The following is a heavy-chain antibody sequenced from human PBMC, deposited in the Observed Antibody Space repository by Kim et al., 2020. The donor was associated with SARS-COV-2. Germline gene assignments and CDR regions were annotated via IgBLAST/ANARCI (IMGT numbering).Heavy chain of an antibody. CDR3: ARGPSYEYNWNDPVDY. CDR2: IIPILGIA. J-gene: IGHJ4*02. D-gene: IGHD1-20*01. CDR1: GGTFSSYA. Sequence: SVKVSCKASGGTFSSYAISWVRQAPGQGLEWMGRIIPILGIANYAQKFQGRVTITADKSTSTAYMELSSLRSEDTAVYYCARGPSYEYNWNDPVDYWGQGTLVTVSS. V-gene: IGHV1-69*04.